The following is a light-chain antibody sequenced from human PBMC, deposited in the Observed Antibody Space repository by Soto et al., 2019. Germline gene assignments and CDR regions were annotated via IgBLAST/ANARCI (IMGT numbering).Light chain of an antibody. CDR1: RDDIGAYDY. Sequence: QSVLTQPASVSGSPGQSITISCAGTRDDIGAYDYVSWYQQHPGNAPKLLVYEVTNRPSGVSDRFSGSKSGNTASLTISGLQAEDEADYYCNSYTNSSGVVFGGGTKVTV. V-gene: IGLV2-14*01. J-gene: IGLJ2*01. CDR3: NSYTNSSGVV. CDR2: EVT.